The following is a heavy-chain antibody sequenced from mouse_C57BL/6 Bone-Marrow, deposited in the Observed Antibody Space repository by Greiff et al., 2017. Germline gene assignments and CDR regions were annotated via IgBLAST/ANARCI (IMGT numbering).Heavy chain of an antibody. CDR2: IDPENGDT. CDR1: GFNIKDDY. Sequence: VQLQQSGAELVRPGASVKLSCTASGFNIKDDYMHWVKQRPEQGLEWIGWIDPENGDTEYASKFQGKATITADTSSNTAYLQLSSLTSEDTAVYYCTVHGAWFAYWGQGTLVTVSA. J-gene: IGHJ3*01. V-gene: IGHV14-4*01. CDR3: TVHGAWFAY.